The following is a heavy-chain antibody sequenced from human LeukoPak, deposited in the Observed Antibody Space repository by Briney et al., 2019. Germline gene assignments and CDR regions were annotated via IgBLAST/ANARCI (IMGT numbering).Heavy chain of an antibody. CDR3: ASLGGVFDPSNYYYMDV. CDR2: ISSSGSTI. D-gene: IGHD3-3*01. CDR1: GFNFSSYE. J-gene: IGHJ6*03. Sequence: GGSLRLSCAASGFNFSSYEMNWVRQVPGKGLEWVSYISSSGSTIYYADSVKGRFTISRDNAKNSLYLQMNSLRAEDTAVYYCASLGGVFDPSNYYYMDVWGKGTTVTVSS. V-gene: IGHV3-48*03.